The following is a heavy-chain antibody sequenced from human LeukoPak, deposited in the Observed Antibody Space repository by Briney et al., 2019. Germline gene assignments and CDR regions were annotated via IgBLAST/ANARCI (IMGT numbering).Heavy chain of an antibody. CDR3: AKTHYYDSSGVPGDY. J-gene: IGHJ4*02. CDR2: ISHDGSNA. V-gene: IGHV3-30*18. CDR1: GFTFSSYG. Sequence: GGSLRLSCAASGFTFSSYGMHWVRQAPGEGLEWVAVISHDGSNAYYADSVKGRFTISRDNSKNTLYLQMSSLRAEDTAVYYCAKTHYYDSSGVPGDYWGQGTLVTVSS. D-gene: IGHD3-22*01.